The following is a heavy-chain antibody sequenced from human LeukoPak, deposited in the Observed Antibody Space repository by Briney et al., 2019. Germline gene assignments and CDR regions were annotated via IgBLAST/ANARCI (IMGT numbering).Heavy chain of an antibody. D-gene: IGHD1-26*01. CDR2: IYYSGST. Sequence: PSETLSLTCTVSGGSISSSSYYWGWIRQPPGKGLEWIGSIYYSGSTYYNPSLKSRVTISVDTSKNQFSLKLSSVTAADTAVYYCARSLVSGSYSKMDYWGQGTLVTVSS. CDR1: GGSISSSSYY. J-gene: IGHJ4*02. V-gene: IGHV4-39*07. CDR3: ARSLVSGSYSKMDY.